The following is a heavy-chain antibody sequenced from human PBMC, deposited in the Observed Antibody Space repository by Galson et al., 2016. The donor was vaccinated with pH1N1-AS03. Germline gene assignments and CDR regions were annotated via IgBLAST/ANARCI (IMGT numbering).Heavy chain of an antibody. V-gene: IGHV3-33*06. CDR2: IWYDGSNK. CDR1: GFTFSNYG. Sequence: SLRLSCAASGFTFSNYGMHWVRQAPGKGLEWVAVIWYDGSNKYYGDSVKGRFTISRDNSKSTLFLQMNSLRGEDTAVYYCAKEWWLTDDSTHGFDYWGQGTLVTVSS. CDR3: AKEWWLTDDSTHGFDY. J-gene: IGHJ4*02. D-gene: IGHD4-11*01.